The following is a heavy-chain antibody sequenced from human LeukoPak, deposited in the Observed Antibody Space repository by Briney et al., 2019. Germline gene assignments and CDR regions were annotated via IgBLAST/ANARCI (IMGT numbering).Heavy chain of an antibody. CDR1: GYTFTSYG. V-gene: IGHV1-18*01. CDR2: ISAYNGNT. Sequence: ASVKVSFKASGYTFTSYGISWVRQAPGQGLEWMGWISAYNGNTNYAQKLQGRVTMTTDTSTSTAYMELRSLRSDDTAVYYCARDTHYYDSSGYYFDWGQGTLVTVSS. D-gene: IGHD3-22*01. CDR3: ARDTHYYDSSGYYFD. J-gene: IGHJ4*02.